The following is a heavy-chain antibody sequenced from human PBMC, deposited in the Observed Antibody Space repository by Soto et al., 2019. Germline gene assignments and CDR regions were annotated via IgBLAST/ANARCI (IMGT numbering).Heavy chain of an antibody. J-gene: IGHJ4*02. CDR1: GYTFTSYG. V-gene: IGHV1-18*01. Sequence: GASVKVSCKASGYTFTSYGISWVRQAPGQGLEWMGWISAYNGNTNYAQKLQGRVTMTTDTSTSTAYMELRSLRSEDTAVYYCALRLVGATYYFDCWGQGTLVTVSS. CDR3: ALRLVGATYYFDC. CDR2: ISAYNGNT. D-gene: IGHD1-26*01.